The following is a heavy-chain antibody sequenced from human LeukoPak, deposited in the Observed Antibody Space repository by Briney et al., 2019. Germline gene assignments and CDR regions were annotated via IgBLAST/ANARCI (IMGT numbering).Heavy chain of an antibody. D-gene: IGHD5-12*01. CDR2: INPNSGGT. J-gene: IGHJ4*02. V-gene: IGHV1-2*02. Sequence: ASVKVSCKASGYTFTGYYIHWVRQAPGQGLECMGWINPNSGGTNYAQKFQGRVTMTRDTSISTAYMELSRLRSDDAAVYYCARGRDIVATQWGQGTLVTVSS. CDR3: ARGRDIVATQ. CDR1: GYTFTGYY.